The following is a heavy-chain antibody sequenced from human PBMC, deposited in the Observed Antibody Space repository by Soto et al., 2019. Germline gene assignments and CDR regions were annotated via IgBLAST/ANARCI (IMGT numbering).Heavy chain of an antibody. J-gene: IGHJ4*02. CDR1: VFTFISYW. V-gene: IGHV3-7*01. D-gene: IGHD1-26*01. CDR2: IKEDGSEK. CDR3: ARSYIVSGSYCGYFDC. Sequence: PGGSLRIYCAASVFTFISYWMSWVRQAPGKGLEWVANIKEDGSEKYYVDSVKGRFTISRDNAKNSLYLQMSRLRAEDTAVYYCARSYIVSGSYCGYFDCWGQGTLVTVSS.